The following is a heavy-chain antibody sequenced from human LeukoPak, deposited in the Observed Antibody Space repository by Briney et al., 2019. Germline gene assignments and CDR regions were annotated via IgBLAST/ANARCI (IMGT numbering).Heavy chain of an antibody. D-gene: IGHD3-10*01. Sequence: ASVKVSCKASGYTFINNWMHWVRQAPGQGLEWVGLINPTATTTLYAQKFQGRVTLTRDMSTSTDYMELRSLRSEDTAVYYCARGRRLYYGSGSYYDEYYYYYMDVWGKGTTVTVSS. V-gene: IGHV1-46*01. CDR1: GYTFINNW. J-gene: IGHJ6*03. CDR2: INPTATTT. CDR3: ARGRRLYYGSGSYYDEYYYYYMDV.